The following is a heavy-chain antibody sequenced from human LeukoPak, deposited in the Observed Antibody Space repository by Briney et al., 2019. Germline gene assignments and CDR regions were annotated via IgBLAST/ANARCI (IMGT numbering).Heavy chain of an antibody. V-gene: IGHV3-48*01. D-gene: IGHD2-21*01. J-gene: IGHJ6*03. CDR3: ARGNCGGDCYFPSYYYYYMDV. CDR1: GFTFSSYS. CDR2: ISSSSSTI. Sequence: GGSLRLSCAASGFTFSSYSMNWVRQAPGKGLEWASYISSSSSTIYYADSVKGRFTISRDNAKNSLYLQTNSLRAEDTAVYYCARGNCGGDCYFPSYYYYYMDVWGKGTTVTVSS.